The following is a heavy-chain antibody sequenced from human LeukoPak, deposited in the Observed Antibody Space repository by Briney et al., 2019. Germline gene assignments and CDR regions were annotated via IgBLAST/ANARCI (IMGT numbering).Heavy chain of an antibody. CDR3: ARVGDNYDRSGYYFDY. D-gene: IGHD3-22*01. Sequence: PSETLSLTCTVSSGSISSYYWSWIRQPPGKGLEWIGYIYYSGSTNYNPSLKSRVTISVDTSKNQFSLNLSSVTAADTAVYYCARVGDNYDRSGYYFDYWGQGTLVTVSS. J-gene: IGHJ4*02. CDR2: IYYSGST. V-gene: IGHV4-59*01. CDR1: SGSISSYY.